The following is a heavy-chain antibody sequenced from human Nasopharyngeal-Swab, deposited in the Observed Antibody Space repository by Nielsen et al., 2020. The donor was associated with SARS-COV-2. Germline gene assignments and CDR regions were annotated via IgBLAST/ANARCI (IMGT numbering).Heavy chain of an antibody. Sequence: WIRQPPGKGLVGVSRINSDGSSTSYADSVKGRFTISRDNAKNSLYLQMNSLRAEDTAVYYCARDGLDYDFWSAYFMDVWGQGTTVTVSS. D-gene: IGHD3-3*01. V-gene: IGHV3-74*01. CDR2: INSDGSST. CDR3: ARDGLDYDFWSAYFMDV. J-gene: IGHJ6*02.